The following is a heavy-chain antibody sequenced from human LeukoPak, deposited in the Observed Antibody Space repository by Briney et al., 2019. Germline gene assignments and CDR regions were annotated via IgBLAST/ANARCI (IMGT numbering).Heavy chain of an antibody. CDR1: GGSISRSSYN. J-gene: IGHJ5*02. CDR3: ARIITYYDFSCWFDP. V-gene: IGHV4-39*01. CDR2: IYYSGRT. Sequence: SETLSLTCSASGGSISRSSYNWGWIRQPPGKGLEWIGSIYYSGRTYYNPSLKSRVTISVDTSKNQFSLKLSSVTAADTAVYYCARIITYYDFSCWFDPWRQGTLVTVSS. D-gene: IGHD3-3*01.